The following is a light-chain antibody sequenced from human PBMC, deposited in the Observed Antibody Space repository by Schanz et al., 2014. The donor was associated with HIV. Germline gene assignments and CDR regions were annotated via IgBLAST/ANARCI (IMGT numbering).Light chain of an antibody. Sequence: QSVLTQPASVSGSPGQSITISCTGTSSDVGGYDFLSWYHQHPGKAPKLMIYEVSKRPSGVPDRFSGSKSGSTASLTISGLQPEDEADYYCSSYTTSSTLVFGGGTKLTVL. CDR3: SSYTTSSTLV. CDR2: EVS. CDR1: SSDVGGYDF. J-gene: IGLJ2*01. V-gene: IGLV2-14*01.